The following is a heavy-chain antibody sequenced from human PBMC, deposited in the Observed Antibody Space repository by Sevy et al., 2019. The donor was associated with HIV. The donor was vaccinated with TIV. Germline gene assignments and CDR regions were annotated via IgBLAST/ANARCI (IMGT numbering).Heavy chain of an antibody. V-gene: IGHV3-73*01. CDR1: GFNFSGSA. Sequence: QLGGSLRLSCVTSGFNFSGSAMHWVRQAAGKGPEWVARMRSKGNHFATFYAESVRGRFTITRDDSKRTTSLQMIGLKTEDTAVYYCLRDPSEFDYWGQGTLVTVSS. CDR3: LRDPSEFDY. J-gene: IGHJ4*02. CDR2: MRSKGNHFAT.